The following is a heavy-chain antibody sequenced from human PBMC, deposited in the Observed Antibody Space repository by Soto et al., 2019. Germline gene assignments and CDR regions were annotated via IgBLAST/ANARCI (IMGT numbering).Heavy chain of an antibody. Sequence: ASVKVSCKASGYTFTSYGISWVRQAPGQGLEWMGWIGAYNGNTNYAQKLQGRVTMTTDTSTSTAYMELRSLRSDDTAVYYCARGLAGPAPYYYYYYGMDVWGQGTTVTVSS. J-gene: IGHJ6*02. CDR1: GYTFTSYG. V-gene: IGHV1-18*04. D-gene: IGHD2-2*01. CDR3: ARGLAGPAPYYYYYYGMDV. CDR2: IGAYNGNT.